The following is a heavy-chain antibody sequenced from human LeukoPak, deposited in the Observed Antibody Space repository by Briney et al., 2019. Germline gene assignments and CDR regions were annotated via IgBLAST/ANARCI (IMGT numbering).Heavy chain of an antibody. CDR3: ALASPGYFDY. CDR2: IYYSGST. V-gene: IGHV4-39*01. Sequence: PSKTLSLTCTVSGGSISSSSYYWGWIRQPQGKGLEWIGSIYYSGSTYYNPSLKSRVTISVDTSKNQFSLKLSSVTAADTAVYYCALASPGYFDYWGQETLVTVSS. J-gene: IGHJ4*02. CDR1: GGSISSSSYY.